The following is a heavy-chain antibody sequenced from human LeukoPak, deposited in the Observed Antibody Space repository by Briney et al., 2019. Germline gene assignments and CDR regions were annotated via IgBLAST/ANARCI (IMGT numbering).Heavy chain of an antibody. CDR1: GFTFSSYA. V-gene: IGHV3-30-3*01. CDR3: ARESVLWFGEYDYFDY. J-gene: IGHJ4*02. Sequence: GGSLRLSCAVSGFTFSSYAMHWVRQAPGKGLEWVAVISYDGSNKYYADSVKGGFTISRDNSKSTLYLQMNSLRAEDTAVYYCARESVLWFGEYDYFDYWGQGTLVTVSS. CDR2: ISYDGSNK. D-gene: IGHD3-10*01.